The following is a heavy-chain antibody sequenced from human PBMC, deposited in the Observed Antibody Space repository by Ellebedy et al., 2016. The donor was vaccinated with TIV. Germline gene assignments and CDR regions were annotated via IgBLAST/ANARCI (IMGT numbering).Heavy chain of an antibody. V-gene: IGHV3-33*08. J-gene: IGHJ4*02. CDR3: AREVSSGWYYFDN. CDR1: GFRFSSYG. D-gene: IGHD6-19*01. CDR2: IWSDGSNT. Sequence: GGSLRLSXAASGFRFSSYGMHWVRQAPGKGLEWVASIWSDGSNTYYPDSVKGRFTISRDNSKNTLYLQMNSLRAEDTAVYYCAREVSSGWYYFDNWGQGTLVTVSS.